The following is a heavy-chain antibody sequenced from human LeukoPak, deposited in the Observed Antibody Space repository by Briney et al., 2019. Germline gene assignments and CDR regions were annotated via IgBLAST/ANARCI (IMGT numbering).Heavy chain of an antibody. CDR2: ISGCGGST. CDR1: GFTFSSYA. Sequence: GGSLRLSCAASGFTFSSYAMSWVRQAPGKGLEWVSAISGCGGSTYYADSVKGRFTISRDNSKNTLYLQMNSLRAEDTAVYYCAKSGWFGELYYFDYWGQGTLVTVSS. V-gene: IGHV3-23*01. CDR3: AKSGWFGELYYFDY. J-gene: IGHJ4*02. D-gene: IGHD3-10*01.